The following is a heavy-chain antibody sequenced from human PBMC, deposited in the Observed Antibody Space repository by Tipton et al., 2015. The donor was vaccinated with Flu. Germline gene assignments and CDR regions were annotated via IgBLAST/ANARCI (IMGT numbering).Heavy chain of an antibody. CDR3: AKDTRMATIDY. CDR2: INSDGRTT. D-gene: IGHD5-12*01. CDR1: GFTLSDYW. J-gene: IGHJ4*02. Sequence: SLRLSCVASGFTLSDYWMHWVRQVPGKGLVWVSRINSDGRTTVYADSVKGRFTISRDSAKNTLYLQMNSLRVDDTAVYYCAKDTRMATIDYWGQGVLVTVSS. V-gene: IGHV3-74*01.